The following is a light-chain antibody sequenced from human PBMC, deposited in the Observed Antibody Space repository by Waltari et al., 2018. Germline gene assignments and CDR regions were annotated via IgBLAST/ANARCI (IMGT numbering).Light chain of an antibody. V-gene: IGKV3-11*01. Sequence: TVLTQSPAPLSLSPGERATLSGRASQSIGSSLACYQQKPGQPPRLLMFDASIRATGIPARFSGSGSGTDFTLTISSLEPEDLAVYYCQQRSNPPAYTFGQGTKVEIK. CDR2: DAS. CDR3: QQRSNPPAYT. J-gene: IGKJ2*01. CDR1: QSIGSS.